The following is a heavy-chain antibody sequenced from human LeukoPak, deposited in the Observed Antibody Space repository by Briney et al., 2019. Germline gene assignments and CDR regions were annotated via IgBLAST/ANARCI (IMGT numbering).Heavy chain of an antibody. Sequence: GESLKISCKGSGYSFTSYWIGWVRQLPGKGLEWMGIIYPGDSDTRYSPSFQGQVTISADKSISTAYLQWSSLKASDTAMYYCARHGRDTAMVPGVWGQGTTVTVSS. CDR2: IYPGDSDT. CDR1: GYSFTSYW. V-gene: IGHV5-51*01. J-gene: IGHJ6*02. CDR3: ARHGRDTAMVPGV. D-gene: IGHD5-18*01.